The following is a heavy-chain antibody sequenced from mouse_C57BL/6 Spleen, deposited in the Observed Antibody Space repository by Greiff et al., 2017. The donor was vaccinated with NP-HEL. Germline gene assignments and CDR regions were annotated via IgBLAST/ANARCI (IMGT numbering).Heavy chain of an antibody. V-gene: IGHV1-26*01. CDR2: INPNNGGT. D-gene: IGHD3-2*02. CDR1: GYTFTDYY. J-gene: IGHJ3*01. CDR3: ARQLRPVGFAY. Sequence: VQLQQSGPELVKPGASVKISCKASGYTFTDYYMNWVKQSHGKSLEWIGDINPNNGGTSYNQKFKGKATLTVDKSSSTAYMELRSLTSEDSAVYYCARQLRPVGFAYWGQGTLVTVSA.